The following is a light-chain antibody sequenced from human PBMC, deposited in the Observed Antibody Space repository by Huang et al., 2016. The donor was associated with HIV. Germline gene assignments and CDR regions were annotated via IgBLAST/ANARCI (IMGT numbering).Light chain of an antibody. CDR2: GAS. J-gene: IGKJ5*01. V-gene: IGKV3-15*01. Sequence: EIVMTQSPATLSVSPGERATLSCRASQSVSSNLAWYQQKPGQAPRLLIYGASTRATGIPARFSGSGSGTEFTLTISSLQSEDFAVYYGQQYNNWLVITFGQGTRLEIK. CDR3: QQYNNWLVIT. CDR1: QSVSSN.